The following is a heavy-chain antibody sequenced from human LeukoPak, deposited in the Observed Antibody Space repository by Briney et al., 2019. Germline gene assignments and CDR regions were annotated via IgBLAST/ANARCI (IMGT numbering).Heavy chain of an antibody. D-gene: IGHD2-15*01. Sequence: GASVKVSCKASGYTFTSYGISWVRQAPGQGLEWMGWISAYNGNTNYAQKLQGRVTMTTDTSTSTAYMELRSLRSDDTAVYYCARESAYCSGGNCTRDFDHWGQGTLVTVSS. CDR3: ARESAYCSGGNCTRDFDH. J-gene: IGHJ4*02. CDR2: ISAYNGNT. V-gene: IGHV1-18*01. CDR1: GYTFTSYG.